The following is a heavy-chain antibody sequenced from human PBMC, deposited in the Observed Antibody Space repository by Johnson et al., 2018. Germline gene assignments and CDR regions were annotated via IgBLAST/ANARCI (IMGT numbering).Heavy chain of an antibody. CDR3: ARVGSPVVNKYYYYGMDV. J-gene: IGHJ6*02. Sequence: QVQLVESGAEVKKPGASVKVSCKASGYTFTSYDINWVRQAPGQGLEWMGGIIPIFGTANYAQKFQGRVTITADESTSTAYMELGSLRSEDTAVYYCARVGSPVVNKYYYYGMDVWGQGTTVTVSS. CDR1: GYTFTSYD. CDR2: IIPIFGTA. V-gene: IGHV1-69*01. D-gene: IGHD4-23*01.